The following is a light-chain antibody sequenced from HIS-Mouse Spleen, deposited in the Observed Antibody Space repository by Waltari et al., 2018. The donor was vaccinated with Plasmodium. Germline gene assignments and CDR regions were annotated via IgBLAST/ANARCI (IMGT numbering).Light chain of an antibody. CDR2: EGS. CDR1: SSDVGSYNL. Sequence: QSALTQPASVAGSPGQSITISCTGTSSDVGSYNLVSWYQQHPGKAPKLLVYEGSKRPSGVCNRFAGSKSGNTASLTISGLQAEDEADYYCCSYAGSSTFVVFGGGTKLTVL. J-gene: IGLJ2*01. V-gene: IGLV2-23*03. CDR3: CSYAGSSTFVV.